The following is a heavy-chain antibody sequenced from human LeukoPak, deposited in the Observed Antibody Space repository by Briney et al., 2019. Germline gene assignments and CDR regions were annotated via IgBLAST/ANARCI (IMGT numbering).Heavy chain of an antibody. CDR1: GFTYSSYG. CDR2: ISYDGSNK. CDR3: ARAVRFVGATTVGDY. D-gene: IGHD1-26*01. V-gene: IGHV3-30*03. Sequence: GGSLRLSCVASGFTYSSYGMGWVRQAPGKGLEWVAVISYDGSNKYYADSVKGRFTISRDNSKNTLYLQMNSLRAEDTAVYYCARAVRFVGATTVGDYWGQGTLVTVSS. J-gene: IGHJ4*02.